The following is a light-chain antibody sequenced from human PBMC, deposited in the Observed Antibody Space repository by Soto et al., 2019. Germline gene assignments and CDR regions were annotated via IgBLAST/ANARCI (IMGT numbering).Light chain of an antibody. J-gene: IGKJ5*01. V-gene: IGKV1-5*03. CDR2: KAS. CDR3: QQYTSYSNT. CDR1: QSVSGW. Sequence: DIQLTQSPSTLSASVGDTVTVTCRASQSVSGWLAWYQQKPGEAPKLLIYKASSLESGVPSRFSGSGSGTEFTLTISSLQPDDFATYYCQQYTSYSNTFGQGTRLEI.